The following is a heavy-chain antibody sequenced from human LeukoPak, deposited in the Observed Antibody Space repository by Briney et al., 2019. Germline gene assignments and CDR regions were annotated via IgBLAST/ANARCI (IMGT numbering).Heavy chain of an antibody. CDR3: ARRTFGDYLWFDP. Sequence: GESLKISCKGSGYNFAGYWIVWVRQMPGKGLEWMGIIYPGDPDTTYSPSFQGQVTISADKSISTAYLQWSSLKASDTAMYYCARRTFGDYLWFDPWGQGTLVSVSS. CDR1: GYNFAGYW. CDR2: IYPGDPDT. D-gene: IGHD4-17*01. J-gene: IGHJ5*02. V-gene: IGHV5-51*01.